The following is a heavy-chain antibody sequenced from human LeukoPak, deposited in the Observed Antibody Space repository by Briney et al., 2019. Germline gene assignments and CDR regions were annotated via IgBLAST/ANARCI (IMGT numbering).Heavy chain of an antibody. V-gene: IGHV3-30*01. D-gene: IGHD6-19*01. CDR3: ARADVSRSGWLGYFDY. J-gene: IGHJ4*02. CDR1: RFTFSSYA. CDR2: ISYDGSNK. Sequence: PGRSLRLSCAASRFTFSSYAMHWVRQAPGKGLEWVAVISYDGSNKYYADSVKGRFTISRDNSKNTLYLQMNSLRAEDTAVYYCARADVSRSGWLGYFDYWGQGTLVTVSS.